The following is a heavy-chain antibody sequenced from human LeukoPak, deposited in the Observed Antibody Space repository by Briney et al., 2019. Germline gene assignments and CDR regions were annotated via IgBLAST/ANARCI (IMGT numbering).Heavy chain of an antibody. Sequence: SETLSLTCTVSGGSISSYYWSWIRQPPGKGLEWIGYIYYSGSTNYNPSLKSRVTISVDTSKNQFSLKLSSVTAADTAVYYCAREGFYGGNSGNFDYWGQGTLVTVSS. V-gene: IGHV4-59*01. CDR1: GGSISSYY. CDR2: IYYSGST. D-gene: IGHD4-23*01. CDR3: AREGFYGGNSGNFDY. J-gene: IGHJ4*02.